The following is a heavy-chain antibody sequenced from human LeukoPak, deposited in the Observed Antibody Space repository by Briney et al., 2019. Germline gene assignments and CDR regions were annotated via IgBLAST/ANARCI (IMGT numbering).Heavy chain of an antibody. V-gene: IGHV4-34*01. J-gene: IGHJ4*02. CDR2: INHSGST. CDR1: GGSFSGYY. Sequence: KPSETLSLTCAVYGGSFSGYYWSWIRQPPGKGLEWIGEINHSGSTNYNPSLKSRVTISVDTSKNQFSLKLSSVTAADTAVYYCARGGFVSNLYYFDYWGQGTLVTVSS. CDR3: ARGGFVSNLYYFDY. D-gene: IGHD3-10*01.